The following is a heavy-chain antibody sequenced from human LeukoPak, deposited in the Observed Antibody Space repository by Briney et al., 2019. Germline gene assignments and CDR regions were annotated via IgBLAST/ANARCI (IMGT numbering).Heavy chain of an antibody. CDR1: GYTLTTQS. Sequence: ASVKVSCKASGYTLTTQSMNWVRQAPGQGLEWMGWINTDTGSSTYAQGFTGRFVFSVDTSVSTAYLQISSLKTEDPAVYYCAREILRLDIWGQGTMVTVSS. J-gene: IGHJ3*02. CDR2: INTDTGSS. CDR3: AREILRLDI. V-gene: IGHV7-4-1*02.